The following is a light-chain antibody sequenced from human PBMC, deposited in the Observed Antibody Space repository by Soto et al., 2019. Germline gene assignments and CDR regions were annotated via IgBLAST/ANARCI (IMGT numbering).Light chain of an antibody. J-gene: IGLJ3*02. CDR2: NND. CDR3: AAWDGSLNGWV. Sequence: QLVLTQAPSESGTPGQRVTISCSGSNSNIGSNTVSWYQQVPGTAPKVLIYNNDQRPSGVPDRLSGSKSGTSASLAIGGLQSEDEADYYCAAWDGSLNGWVFGGGTKLTVL. V-gene: IGLV1-44*01. CDR1: NSNIGSNT.